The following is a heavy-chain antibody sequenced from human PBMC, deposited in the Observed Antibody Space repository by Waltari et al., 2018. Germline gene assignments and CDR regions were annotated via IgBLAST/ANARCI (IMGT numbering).Heavy chain of an antibody. CDR2: ISSSSSYI. Sequence: EVQLVESGGGLVKPGGSLRLSCAASGFTFSSYSMNWVRQAPGKGLAWVSSISSSSSYIYYADSVKGRFTIARDNAKNSLYLQMNSLRAEDTAVYYCARLEYGDMDWYFDLWGRGTLVTVSS. J-gene: IGHJ2*01. CDR1: GFTFSSYS. V-gene: IGHV3-21*01. D-gene: IGHD4-17*01. CDR3: ARLEYGDMDWYFDL.